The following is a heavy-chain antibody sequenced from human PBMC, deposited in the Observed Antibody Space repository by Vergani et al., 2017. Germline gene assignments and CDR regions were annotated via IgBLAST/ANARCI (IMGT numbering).Heavy chain of an antibody. CDR3: ARVHCSGGSCYVNWYFDL. D-gene: IGHD2-15*01. CDR1: GGSISSGSYY. V-gene: IGHV4-61*02. Sequence: QLQLQESGPGLVKPSQTLSLTCTVSGGSISSGSYYWSWIRQPAGKGLEWIGRIYTSGSTNYNPSLKSRVTISVDTSKNQFSLKLSSVTAADTAVYYCARVHCSGGSCYVNWYFDLWGRGTLVTVSS. J-gene: IGHJ2*01. CDR2: IYTSGST.